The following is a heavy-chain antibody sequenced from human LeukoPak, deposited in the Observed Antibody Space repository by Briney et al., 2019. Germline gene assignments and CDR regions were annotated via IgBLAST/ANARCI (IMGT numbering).Heavy chain of an antibody. CDR1: GSFISSYY. CDR2: ISAIGDT. D-gene: IGHD3-3*01. CDR3: ARHSNFWDIDH. V-gene: IGHV4-4*09. Sequence: SETLSLTCAVSGSFISSYYWTWIRQSPERGLEWIGYISAIGDTNYDPSLKSRVTMSVDTSKGQFSLRLTSVTAADTAVYCGARHSNFWDIDHWSPGTLVTVSS. J-gene: IGHJ4*02.